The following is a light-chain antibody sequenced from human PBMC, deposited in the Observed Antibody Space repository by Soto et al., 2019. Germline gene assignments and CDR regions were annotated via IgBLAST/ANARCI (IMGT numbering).Light chain of an antibody. CDR3: LQYYNSPYT. CDR2: WAS. V-gene: IGKV4-1*01. CDR1: QSILYNSNNKNY. Sequence: DIVMTQSPDSLAVSLGARATINCKSSQSILYNSNNKNYLAWYQQKSGQPPKLLFYWASTRESGVPDRFGGSGSGTDFTLTISSLQAEDVAVYYCLQYYNSPYTFGQGTKLEMK. J-gene: IGKJ2*01.